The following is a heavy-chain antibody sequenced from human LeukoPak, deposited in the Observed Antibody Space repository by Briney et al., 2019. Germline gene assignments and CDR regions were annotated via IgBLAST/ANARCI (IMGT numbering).Heavy chain of an antibody. D-gene: IGHD3-9*01. CDR3: ASSTLRYFDWLLGGYFDY. J-gene: IGHJ4*02. Sequence: SETLSLTCTVSGGSISSSSYHWGWIRQPPGKELEWIGSIYYSGSTYYNPSLKSRVTISVDTSKNQFSLKLSSVTAADTAVYYCASSTLRYFDWLLGGYFDYWGQGTLVTVSS. V-gene: IGHV4-39*01. CDR1: GGSISSSSYH. CDR2: IYYSGST.